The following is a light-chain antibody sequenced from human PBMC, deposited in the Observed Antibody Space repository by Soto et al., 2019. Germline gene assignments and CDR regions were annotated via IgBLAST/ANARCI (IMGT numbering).Light chain of an antibody. CDR2: NDN. J-gene: IGLJ1*01. Sequence: SVLTKPPSASGTPGQRVTISCSGSSSNIGSNTVNWYQQLPGTAPKLLIYNDNQRPSGVPDRFSGSKSGTSASLAISGLQSGDEADYACAAWDASLNGYVFGTGTKVTVL. CDR1: SSNIGSNT. CDR3: AAWDASLNGYV. V-gene: IGLV1-44*01.